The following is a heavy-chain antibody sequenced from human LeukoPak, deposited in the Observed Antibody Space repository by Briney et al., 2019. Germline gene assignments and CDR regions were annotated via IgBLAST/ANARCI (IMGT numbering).Heavy chain of an antibody. CDR2: MNPNSGNT. V-gene: IGHV1-8*01. D-gene: IGHD2-15*01. CDR1: GYTFTSYD. Sequence: ASVTVSCKASGYTFTSYDINWVRQATGQGLEWMGWMNPNSGNTGYAQKFQGRVTMTRNTSISTAYMELSSLRSEDTAVYYCARGLEVAAVFLGYWGQGTLVTVSS. J-gene: IGHJ4*02. CDR3: ARGLEVAAVFLGY.